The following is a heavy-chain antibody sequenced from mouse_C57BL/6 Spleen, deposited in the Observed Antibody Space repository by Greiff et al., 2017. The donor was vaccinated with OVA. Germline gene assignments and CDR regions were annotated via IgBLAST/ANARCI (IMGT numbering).Heavy chain of an antibody. D-gene: IGHD2-4*01. CDR1: GYSFTGYY. CDR3: AREDDYGVGYFDV. J-gene: IGHJ1*03. V-gene: IGHV1-42*01. Sequence: EVQLQQSGPELVKPGASVKISCKASGYSFTGYYMNWVKQSPEKSLEWIGEIIPSTGGTTYNQKFKAKATLTADTSSSTAYMHLSSLTTEVSAIYYCAREDDYGVGYFDVWGTGTTVTVSS. CDR2: IIPSTGGT.